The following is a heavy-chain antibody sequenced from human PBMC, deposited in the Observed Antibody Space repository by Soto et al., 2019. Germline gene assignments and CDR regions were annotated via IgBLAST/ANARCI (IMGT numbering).Heavy chain of an antibody. J-gene: IGHJ6*02. D-gene: IGHD6-19*01. V-gene: IGHV4-39*01. CDR1: GGSISSSSYY. CDR3: ASGRDAVADYYGMDV. Sequence: QLQLQESGPGLVKPSGTLSLTCTVSGGSISSSSYYWGWIRQPPGKGLEWIGSIYYSGSTYYNPSLKSRDTISVDTSKNQFSLKLSSVTAADTAVYYCASGRDAVADYYGMDVWGQGTKVTV. CDR2: IYYSGST.